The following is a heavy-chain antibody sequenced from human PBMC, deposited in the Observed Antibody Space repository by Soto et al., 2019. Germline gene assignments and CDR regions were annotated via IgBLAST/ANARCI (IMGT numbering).Heavy chain of an antibody. CDR1: GYTFTGYY. J-gene: IGHJ5*02. Sequence: ASVKVSCKASGYTFTGYYMHWERQAPGQGLEWMGWINPNSGGTNYAQKFQGWVTMTRDTSISTAYMELSRLRSDDTAVYYCASSPPPYCSGGSCYGDWNWFDPWGQGTLVTVSS. CDR3: ASSPPPYCSGGSCYGDWNWFDP. D-gene: IGHD2-15*01. V-gene: IGHV1-2*04. CDR2: INPNSGGT.